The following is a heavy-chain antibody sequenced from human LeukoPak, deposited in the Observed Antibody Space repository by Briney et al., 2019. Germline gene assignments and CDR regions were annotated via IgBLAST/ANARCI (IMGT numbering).Heavy chain of an antibody. CDR1: GGTFSSYA. J-gene: IGHJ5*02. D-gene: IGHD2-21*01. CDR2: IIPIFGTA. CDR3: ARDIKVVGGDSRFHNWFDP. V-gene: IGHV1-69*06. Sequence: SVKVSCKASGGTFSSYAISWVRQAPGQGLEWMGGIIPIFGTANYAQKFQGRVTITADKSTSTAYMELSSLRSEDTAVYYCARDIKVVGGDSRFHNWFDPWGQGTLVTVSS.